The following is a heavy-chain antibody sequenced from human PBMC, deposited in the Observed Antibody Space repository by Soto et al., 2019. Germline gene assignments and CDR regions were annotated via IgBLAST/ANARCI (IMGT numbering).Heavy chain of an antibody. CDR3: ARDYSGGPNWFDP. V-gene: IGHV1-18*01. D-gene: IGHD2-15*01. Sequence: ASMKGSRQGFGFAFITYGVSRVGPGPGQGLEWMGWISAYNGNTNYAQKLQGRVTMTTDTSTSTAYMELRSLRSDDTAVYYCARDYSGGPNWFDPWGQGTLVTVSS. CDR1: GFAFITYG. J-gene: IGHJ5*02. CDR2: ISAYNGNT.